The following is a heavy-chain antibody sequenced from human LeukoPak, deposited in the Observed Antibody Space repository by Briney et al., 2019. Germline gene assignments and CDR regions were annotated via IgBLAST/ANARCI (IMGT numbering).Heavy chain of an antibody. J-gene: IGHJ4*02. V-gene: IGHV3-53*01. CDR1: GFIVSGDF. CDR3: AKYSNYPRFDY. CDR2: IYSDGST. Sequence: PGGSLRLSCAASGFIVSGDFMSWVRQAPGKGLEWVSVIYSDGSTYYADSVKGRFTISRDNSKNTLYLQMNSLRAEDTAVYYCAKYSNYPRFDYWGQGTLVTVSS. D-gene: IGHD4-11*01.